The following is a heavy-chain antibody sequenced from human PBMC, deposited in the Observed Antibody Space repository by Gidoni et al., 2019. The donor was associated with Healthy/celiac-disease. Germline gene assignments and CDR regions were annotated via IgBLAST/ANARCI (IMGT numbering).Heavy chain of an antibody. CDR2: IYTRGST. CDR1: GGSLSSGSYY. Sequence: QVQLQESGPGLVKPSQTLSLTCTVSGGSLSSGSYYWSCIRQPAGKGLEWIGRIYTRGSTNYNPSLKSRVTISVDTSKNQFSLKLSSVTAADTAVYYCARDSARDLSSSGYYYYGMDVWGQGTTVTVSS. J-gene: IGHJ6*02. D-gene: IGHD6-6*01. V-gene: IGHV4-61*02. CDR3: ARDSARDLSSSGYYYYGMDV.